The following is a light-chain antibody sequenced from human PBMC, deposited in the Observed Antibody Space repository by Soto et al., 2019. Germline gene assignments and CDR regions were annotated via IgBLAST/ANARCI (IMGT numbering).Light chain of an antibody. J-gene: IGLJ2*01. V-gene: IGLV4-69*01. CDR3: QTGDTTPL. CDR2: LNSDGSH. Sequence: QLVLTQSPSASASLGASVKLTCTLNNGHSSFAIAWHQQQPEKGPRFLMKLNSDGSHTKGDGIPDRFSASSSGAERYLTISSLQSDDEADYYCQTGDTTPLFGGGTKLTVL. CDR1: NGHSSFA.